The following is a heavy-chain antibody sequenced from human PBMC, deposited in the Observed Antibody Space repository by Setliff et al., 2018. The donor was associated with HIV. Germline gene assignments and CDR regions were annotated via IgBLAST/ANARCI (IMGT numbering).Heavy chain of an antibody. CDR3: ARDKVVAGTWWFDP. V-gene: IGHV3-33*08. D-gene: IGHD2-15*01. Sequence: LRLSCVASGFTFNNYRMNWVRQAPGKGLEWVALIWYDGSNKYYADSVKGRFTISRDNSKNTLYLQMNSLRAEDTAVYYCARDKVVAGTWWFDPWGQGTLVTVSS. J-gene: IGHJ5*02. CDR1: GFTFNNYR. CDR2: IWYDGSNK.